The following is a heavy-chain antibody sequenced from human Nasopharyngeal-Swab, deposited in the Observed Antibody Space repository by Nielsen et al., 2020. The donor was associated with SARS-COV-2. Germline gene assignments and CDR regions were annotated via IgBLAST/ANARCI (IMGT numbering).Heavy chain of an antibody. D-gene: IGHD3-22*01. J-gene: IGHJ5*02. V-gene: IGHV4-59*01. Sequence: SETLSLTCTVSGGSTSSYYCSCIRHPPGKGLEWIGYIYYSGSTNYNPSLKSRVTISVDKSKNQFSLKLSSVTAADTAVYYCARVIIYDSSGYYNWFDPWGQGTLVTVSS. CDR2: IYYSGST. CDR3: ARVIIYDSSGYYNWFDP. CDR1: GGSTSSYY.